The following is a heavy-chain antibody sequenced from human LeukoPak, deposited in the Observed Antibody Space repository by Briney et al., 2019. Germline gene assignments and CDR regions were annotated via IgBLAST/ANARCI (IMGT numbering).Heavy chain of an antibody. CDR3: AGRPLWGVAFDI. J-gene: IGHJ3*02. CDR1: GGSISSYY. D-gene: IGHD2/OR15-2a*01. CDR2: IYYSGST. Sequence: KPSETLSLTCTVSGGSISSYYWSWIRQPPGKGLEWIGYIYYSGSTNYNPSLKSRVTISVDTSKNQFSLKLSSVTAADTAVYYCAGRPLWGVAFDIWGQGTMVTVSS. V-gene: IGHV4-59*01.